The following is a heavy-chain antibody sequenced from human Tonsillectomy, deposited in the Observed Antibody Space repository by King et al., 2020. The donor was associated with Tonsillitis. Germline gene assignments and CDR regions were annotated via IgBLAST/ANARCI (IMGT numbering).Heavy chain of an antibody. J-gene: IGHJ4*02. CDR3: AKDQWLWFGESHFDY. V-gene: IGHV3-23*04. CDR2: ISGSGGRT. D-gene: IGHD3-10*01. CDR1: GFTFSRYA. Sequence: VQLVESGGGLVQPGGSLRLSCAASGFTFSRYAMSWVRQAPGKGLEWVSAISGSGGRTYHAVSVEGRFTSSRDNSKNTLYLQMNSLRAEDTAVYYCAKDQWLWFGESHFDYWGQGTLVTVSS.